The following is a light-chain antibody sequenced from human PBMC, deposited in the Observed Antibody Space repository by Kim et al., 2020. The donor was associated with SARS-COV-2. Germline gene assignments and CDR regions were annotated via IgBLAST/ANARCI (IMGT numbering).Light chain of an antibody. J-gene: IGLJ3*02. CDR1: SSDVGSYNR. Sequence: GQSVSISCTGTSSDVGSYNRVSWYQQPPGTAPKLMIYEVSNRPSGVPDRFSGSKSGNTASRTISGLQAEDEADYYCSSYTSSSTWVFGGGTKLTVL. CDR3: SSYTSSSTWV. CDR2: EVS. V-gene: IGLV2-18*02.